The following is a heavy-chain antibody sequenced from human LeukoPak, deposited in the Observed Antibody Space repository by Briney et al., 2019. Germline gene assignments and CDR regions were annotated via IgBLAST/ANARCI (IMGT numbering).Heavy chain of an antibody. V-gene: IGHV3-7*03. Sequence: GGSLRLSCTASEITFRSYWMSWARQAPGEGLEWVAITNQDGSVKTYVDSVKGRFTISRDNTKNTLYLQMNSLRAEDTAVYYCAKSAHYYDSSGYPDYWGQGTLVTVSS. CDR3: AKSAHYYDSSGYPDY. D-gene: IGHD3-22*01. CDR2: TNQDGSVK. CDR1: EITFRSYW. J-gene: IGHJ4*02.